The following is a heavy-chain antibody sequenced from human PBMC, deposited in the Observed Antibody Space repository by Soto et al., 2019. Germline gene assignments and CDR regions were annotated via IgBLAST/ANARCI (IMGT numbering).Heavy chain of an antibody. Sequence: EVQLVESGGGLIQPGGSLRLSCAASGFTVSDTYMSWVRQAPGKGLEWVSVGYIDGSTNYADSVKGRFTISRDSSKNTLYLHMNSLRAEDTAVYYCAREPLWSGSLPLDAFDIWGQGTMVTVSS. CDR2: GYIDGST. CDR1: GFTVSDTY. CDR3: AREPLWSGSLPLDAFDI. D-gene: IGHD3-3*01. V-gene: IGHV3-53*01. J-gene: IGHJ3*02.